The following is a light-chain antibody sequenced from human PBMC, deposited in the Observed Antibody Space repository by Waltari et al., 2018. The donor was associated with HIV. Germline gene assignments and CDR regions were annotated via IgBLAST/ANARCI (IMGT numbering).Light chain of an antibody. CDR3: QQSSDLPST. Sequence: DIQMTQSPSSLSASIGDRVTITCRASQNIYHYLNWYQHEPGKPPKLLIYAASTLQSGVPSRFRASGSGTDFTLTIDNLQPEDFATYYCQQSSDLPSTFGPGTKVDLK. CDR1: QNIYHY. J-gene: IGKJ3*01. V-gene: IGKV1-39*01. CDR2: AAS.